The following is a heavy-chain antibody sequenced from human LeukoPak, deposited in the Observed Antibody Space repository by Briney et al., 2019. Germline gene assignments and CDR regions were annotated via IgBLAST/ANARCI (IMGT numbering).Heavy chain of an antibody. J-gene: IGHJ3*01. V-gene: IGHV5-51*01. CDR1: GYKFDAYW. CDR2: ISPDDYDT. D-gene: IGHD3-22*01. CDR3: ARPNITSYYDSRGYDAFDV. Sequence: GEPLNISCKGSGYKFDAYWIAWLRQMPGKGLEWMGIISPDDYDTRYSPSIQGQVTISADKSVSIAYLQWSSLKASDTAMYYCARPNITSYYDSRGYDAFDVWGQGTMVIVSS.